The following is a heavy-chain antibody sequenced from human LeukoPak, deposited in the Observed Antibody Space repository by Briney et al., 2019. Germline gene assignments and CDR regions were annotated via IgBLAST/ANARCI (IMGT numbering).Heavy chain of an antibody. D-gene: IGHD6-19*01. CDR1: GGSISSYY. V-gene: IGHV4-4*07. CDR2: IHTSGSR. CDR3: ARDLAGNPFDY. J-gene: IGHJ4*02. Sequence: SETLSLTCSVSGGSISSYYWSWIRQPAGKGLEWVGRIHTSGSRYYNPSRKSQVTMSVDASKDQLSLKLRSLTAADTAVYYCARDLAGNPFDYWGQGILVTVSS.